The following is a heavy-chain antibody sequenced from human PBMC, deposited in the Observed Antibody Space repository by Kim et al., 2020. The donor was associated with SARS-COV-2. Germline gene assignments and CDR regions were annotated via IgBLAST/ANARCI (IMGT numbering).Heavy chain of an antibody. D-gene: IGHD3-22*01. CDR3: ARARGGTMIVVVIGAFDI. Sequence: KSRVTISGDTSKNQFSRKLSSVTAADTAVYYCARARGGTMIVVVIGAFDIWGQGTMVTVSS. J-gene: IGHJ3*02. V-gene: IGHV4-31*02.